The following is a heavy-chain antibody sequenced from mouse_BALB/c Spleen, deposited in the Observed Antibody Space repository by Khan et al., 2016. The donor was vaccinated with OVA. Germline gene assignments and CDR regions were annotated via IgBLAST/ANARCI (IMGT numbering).Heavy chain of an antibody. CDR2: INPHIGET. D-gene: IGHD1-1*01. CDR3: TRIYRSDFDY. Sequence: VQLKQSGPELVRPGASVKISCKASGYSFTGYFMNWVMQSHGKSLEWIGRINPHIGETFYNQRFKDKATLTVDESSNTAHMELRSLASEDSAVXYWTRIYRSDFDYWGQGTTLTVSS. V-gene: IGHV1-20*02. J-gene: IGHJ2*01. CDR1: GYSFTGYF.